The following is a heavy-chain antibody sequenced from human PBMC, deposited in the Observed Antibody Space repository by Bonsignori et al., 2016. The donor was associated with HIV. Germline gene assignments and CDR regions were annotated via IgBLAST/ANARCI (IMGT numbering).Heavy chain of an antibody. CDR2: IIPIFGTA. J-gene: IGHJ4*02. CDR1: GGTFSSYA. V-gene: IGHV1-69*13. CDR3: ARTTRAYSSSWSFDY. Sequence: SVKVSCKASGGTFSSYAISWVRQAPGQGLEWMGGIIPIFGTANYAQKFQGRVTITADESTSTAYMELSSLRSEDTAVYYCARTTRAYSSSWSFDYWGQGTLVTVSS. D-gene: IGHD6-13*01.